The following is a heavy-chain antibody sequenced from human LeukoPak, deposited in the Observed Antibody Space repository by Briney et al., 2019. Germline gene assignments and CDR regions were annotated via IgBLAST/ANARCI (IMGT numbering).Heavy chain of an antibody. V-gene: IGHV3-53*01. J-gene: IGHJ4*02. D-gene: IGHD3-10*01. Sequence: GGSLRLSCTVSGFTVSTNSMSWVRQAPGKGLEWVSFIYSDNTHYSDSVKGRFTISRDNSKNTLYLQMNSLRAEDTAVYYCAKGISGSYLSDYWGQGTLVTVSS. CDR2: IYSDNT. CDR3: AKGISGSYLSDY. CDR1: GFTVSTNS.